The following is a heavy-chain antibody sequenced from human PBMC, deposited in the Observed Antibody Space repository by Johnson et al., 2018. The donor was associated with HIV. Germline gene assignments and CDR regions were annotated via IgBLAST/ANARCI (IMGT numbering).Heavy chain of an antibody. CDR2: IYSGGST. D-gene: IGHD3-22*01. V-gene: IGHV3-66*01. Sequence: VQLVESGGGLVQPGGSLRLSCAASGFTVSRNYMSWVRQAPGKGLEWVSVIYSGGSTHFAASVKGRFTISRDKSKNTLYLQMNSLRAEDTAVYYCAKVSGYYDSLSAGWAFDIWGQGTMVTVSS. CDR1: GFTVSRNY. CDR3: AKVSGYYDSLSAGWAFDI. J-gene: IGHJ3*02.